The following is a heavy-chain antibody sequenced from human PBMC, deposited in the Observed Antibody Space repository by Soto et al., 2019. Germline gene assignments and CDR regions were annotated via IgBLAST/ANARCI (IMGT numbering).Heavy chain of an antibody. Sequence: YWSSNRQPPGKGLEYIGSIYSGGSTYYNPSLKSRVTLSVDATQNQFSLRLTSVTAADTAVYYCARRHSATWLFDYWGLGTLVTVSS. CDR3: ARRHSATWLFDY. CDR1: Y. D-gene: IGHD3-9*01. J-gene: IGHJ4*02. CDR2: IYSGGST. V-gene: IGHV4-39*01.